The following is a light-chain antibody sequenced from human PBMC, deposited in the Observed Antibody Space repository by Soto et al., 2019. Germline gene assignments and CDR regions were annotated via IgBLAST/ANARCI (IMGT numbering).Light chain of an antibody. CDR3: AAWDASLNGPV. J-gene: IGLJ2*01. CDR2: SDN. V-gene: IGLV1-44*01. CDR1: RSNIGLNT. Sequence: QAVVTQPPSASGTPGQRVTISCSGSRSNIGLNTVNWYHQLPGTAPKLLTYSDNQRPSGVPDRFSGSRSGTSASLAISGLQSEDEADYYCAAWDASLNGPVFGGGTKVTVL.